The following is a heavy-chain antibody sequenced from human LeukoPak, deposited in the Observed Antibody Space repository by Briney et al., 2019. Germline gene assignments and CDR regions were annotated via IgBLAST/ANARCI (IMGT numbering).Heavy chain of an antibody. CDR2: INEDGSKI. CDR3: AKRTIFRSDNYYID. CDR1: GFTFNSYW. D-gene: IGHD3-10*01. V-gene: IGHV3-7*05. J-gene: IGHJ4*01. Sequence: TGGSLRLSCEASGFTFNSYWMTWVRQAPGKGLEWVADINEDGSKIYYVDSVKGRFTISRDNAKNSLSLQLNTLRAEDTAVYCCAKRTIFRSDNYYIDWGHGTLVTVSS.